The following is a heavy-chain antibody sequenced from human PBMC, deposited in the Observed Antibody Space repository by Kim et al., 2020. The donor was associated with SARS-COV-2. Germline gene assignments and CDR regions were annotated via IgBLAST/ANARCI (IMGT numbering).Heavy chain of an antibody. Sequence: ASVKVSCKVSGYTLTELSMHWVRQAPGKGLEWMGGFDPEDGETIYAQKFQGRVTMTEDTSTDTAYMELSSLRSEDTAVYYCATFLGITMVRGVIITEYFDYWGQGTLVTVSS. J-gene: IGHJ4*02. CDR1: GYTLTELS. CDR3: ATFLGITMVRGVIITEYFDY. D-gene: IGHD3-10*01. CDR2: FDPEDGET. V-gene: IGHV1-24*01.